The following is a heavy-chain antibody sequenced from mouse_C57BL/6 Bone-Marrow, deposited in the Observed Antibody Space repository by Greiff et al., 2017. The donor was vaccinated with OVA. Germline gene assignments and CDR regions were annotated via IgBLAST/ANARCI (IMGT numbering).Heavy chain of an antibody. V-gene: IGHV1-82*01. J-gene: IGHJ4*01. CDR1: GYAFSSSW. D-gene: IGHD1-1*01. CDR3: ARYGSSYDAMDY. CDR2: IYPGDGDT. Sequence: VQRVESGPELVKPGASVKISCKASGYAFSSSWMNWVKQRPGKGLEWIGRIYPGDGDTNYNGKFKGKATLTADKSSSTAYMQLSSLTSEDSAVYFCARYGSSYDAMDYWGQGTSVTVSS.